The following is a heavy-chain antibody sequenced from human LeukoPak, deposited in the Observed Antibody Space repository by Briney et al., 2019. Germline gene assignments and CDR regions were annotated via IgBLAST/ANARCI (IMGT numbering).Heavy chain of an antibody. V-gene: IGHV3-7*01. CDR3: VREGSGHYFYFFDY. CDR1: GFTFSTYW. D-gene: IGHD4-17*01. J-gene: IGHJ4*02. Sequence: SCAASGFTFSTYWMGWARQSPGKGLEWVANIKPDGGEKYYVDSVKGRFTISRDNAKNSLYLQMNSLRAEDTAVYYCVREGSGHYFYFFDYWGQGTLVTVSS. CDR2: IKPDGGEK.